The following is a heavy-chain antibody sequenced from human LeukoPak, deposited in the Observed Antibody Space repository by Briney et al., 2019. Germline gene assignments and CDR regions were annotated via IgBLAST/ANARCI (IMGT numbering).Heavy chain of an antibody. CDR2: IYTSGST. J-gene: IGHJ4*02. CDR1: GGSISSYY. CDR3: AREIRGPPRGYYGSGIYYTSDYFDS. Sequence: SETLSLTCTVSGGSISSYYWSWIRQPAGKGLEWIGRIYTSGSTNYNPSLKSRVTMSVDTSKNQFSLKLSSVTAADTAVYYCAREIRGPPRGYYGSGIYYTSDYFDSWGQETLVTVSS. V-gene: IGHV4-4*07. D-gene: IGHD3-10*01.